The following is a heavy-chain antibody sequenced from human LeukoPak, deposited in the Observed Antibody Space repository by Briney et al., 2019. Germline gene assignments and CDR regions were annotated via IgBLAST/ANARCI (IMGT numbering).Heavy chain of an antibody. J-gene: IGHJ2*01. V-gene: IGHV4-34*01. Sequence: SETLSLTCAVYGGSYSGYYWSWIRQPPGKGLEWVGEIHYTGATNYKPSLKSRATILGDTSKNQISLKLTSVTAADTALYYCARGRPGTGNDAFDLWGRGTLLTV. CDR3: ARGRPGTGNDAFDL. CDR2: IHYTGAT. CDR1: GGSYSGYY. D-gene: IGHD1-1*01.